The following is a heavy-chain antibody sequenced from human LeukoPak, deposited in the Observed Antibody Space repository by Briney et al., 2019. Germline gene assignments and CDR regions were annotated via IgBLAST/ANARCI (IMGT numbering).Heavy chain of an antibody. V-gene: IGHV1-2*06. CDR3: GRGVQSFDP. Sequence: GASVTVSCKASGYTFTAYYMHWVRQAPGQGLEWMGRINPKSGDTNYAQKFQDRVTMTRDTSMSTAYMEISRLRYDDTAVYYCGRGVQSFDPWGQGTLVTVSS. CDR1: GYTFTAYY. J-gene: IGHJ5*02. CDR2: INPKSGDT.